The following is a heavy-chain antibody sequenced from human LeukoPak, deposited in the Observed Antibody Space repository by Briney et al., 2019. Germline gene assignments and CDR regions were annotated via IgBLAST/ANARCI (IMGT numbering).Heavy chain of an antibody. Sequence: PGGSLRLSCAASGFTFSSSAMSWVRQAPGKGLEGVSSISGSGDGGSTYYADSVKGRFTISRDNSKNTLYLQMNSLIAEDTAVYYCAKSGYNRFDYWGQGTRVTVSS. CDR1: GFTFSSSA. J-gene: IGHJ4*02. CDR3: AKSGYNRFDY. D-gene: IGHD5-24*01. V-gene: IGHV3-23*01. CDR2: ISGSGDGGST.